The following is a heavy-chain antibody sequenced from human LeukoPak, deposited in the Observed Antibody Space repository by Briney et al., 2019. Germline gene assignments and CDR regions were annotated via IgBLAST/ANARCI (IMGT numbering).Heavy chain of an antibody. V-gene: IGHV3-23*01. D-gene: IGHD3/OR15-3a*01. CDR1: GSTFSNYG. CDR2: ISGSGGST. CDR3: AKERWDWGENWFDP. Sequence: GGSLRLSCAASGSTFSNYGMNWVRQAPGKGLEWVSAISGSGGSTYYADSVKGRFTISRDNSKNTLYLQMNSLRAEDTAVYYCAKERWDWGENWFDPWGQGTLVTVSS. J-gene: IGHJ5*02.